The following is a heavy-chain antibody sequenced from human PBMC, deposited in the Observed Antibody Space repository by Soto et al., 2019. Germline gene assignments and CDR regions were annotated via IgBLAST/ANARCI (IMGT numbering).Heavy chain of an antibody. CDR1: GFTFSSYE. V-gene: IGHV3-48*03. CDR2: ITSGGTI. J-gene: IGHJ4*02. CDR3: ARVMYATWSSFDY. D-gene: IGHD2-8*01. Sequence: EVQVVESGGGLVQPGGSLRLSCAASGFTFSSYEMTWVRQSPGRGLEWVSYITSGGTIYYADSVKGRFTISRDNAMNSLFLQMNSLRAEDTAVYYCARVMYATWSSFDYWGQGTLVTVSS.